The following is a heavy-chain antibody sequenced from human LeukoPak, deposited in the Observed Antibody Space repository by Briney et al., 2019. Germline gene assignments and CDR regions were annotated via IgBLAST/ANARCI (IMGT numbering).Heavy chain of an antibody. J-gene: IGHJ4*02. Sequence: PGGSLRLSCAASGFTFSSYAMSWVRQAPGKGLEWVSAISGSGGSTYYADPEKGRFTISRDNSKNTLYLQMNSLRAEDTAVYYCAKDSRGWYPDFPFDYWGQGTLVTVSS. CDR3: AKDSRGWYPDFPFDY. CDR2: ISGSGGST. V-gene: IGHV3-23*01. CDR1: GFTFSSYA. D-gene: IGHD6-19*01.